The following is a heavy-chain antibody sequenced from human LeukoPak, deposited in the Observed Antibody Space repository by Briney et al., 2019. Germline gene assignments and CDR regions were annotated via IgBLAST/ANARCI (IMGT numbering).Heavy chain of an antibody. Sequence: RGSLRLSCAASGFTFSDYYMSWIRQAPGKGLEWVSYISSSGSTIYYADSVKDRFTISRDNAKNSLYLQMNSLRAEDTAVYYCASIYDSSGYHEDYWGQGTLVTVSS. CDR1: GFTFSDYY. D-gene: IGHD3-22*01. CDR2: ISSSGSTI. CDR3: ASIYDSSGYHEDY. J-gene: IGHJ4*02. V-gene: IGHV3-11*01.